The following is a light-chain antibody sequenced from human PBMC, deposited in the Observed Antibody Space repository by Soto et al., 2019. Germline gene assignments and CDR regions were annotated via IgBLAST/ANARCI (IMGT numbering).Light chain of an antibody. V-gene: IGKV3-20*01. CDR1: QSVSSSY. Sequence: EIVLTQSPGTLSLSPGERATLSCRASQSVSSSYLAWYQQKPGQAPRLLIYGASSRATGIPDRFSGSGSATDFTLSIIRLEPEDFAVYYCQQYGSSPLFTCGPGTNVDIK. CDR3: QQYGSSPLFT. CDR2: GAS. J-gene: IGKJ3*01.